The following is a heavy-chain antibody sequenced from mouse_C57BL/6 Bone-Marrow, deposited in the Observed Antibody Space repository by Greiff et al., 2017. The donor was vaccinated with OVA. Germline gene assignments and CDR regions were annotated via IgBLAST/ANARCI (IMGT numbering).Heavy chain of an antibody. D-gene: IGHD1-1*01. CDR1: GYTFTSYW. Sequence: QVQLQQPGAELVKPGASVKVSCKASGYTFTSYWMHWVKQRPGQGLEWIGRIHPSDSDTNYNQKFKGKATLTVAKSSSTAYMQLSSLTSEDSAVYYCAINYGSSFHWYFDVWGTGTTVTVSS. J-gene: IGHJ1*03. V-gene: IGHV1-74*01. CDR3: AINYGSSFHWYFDV. CDR2: IHPSDSDT.